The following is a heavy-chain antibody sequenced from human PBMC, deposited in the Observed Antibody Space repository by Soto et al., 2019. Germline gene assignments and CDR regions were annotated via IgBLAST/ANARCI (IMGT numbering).Heavy chain of an antibody. D-gene: IGHD4-17*01. Sequence: SETLSLTCAVYGGSFSGYYWSWIRQPPGKGLEWIGEINHSGSTNYNPSLKSRVTISVDTSKNQFSLKLGSVTAADTAVYYCARGYGRANYWGQGTLVTVSS. CDR2: INHSGST. CDR1: GGSFSGYY. V-gene: IGHV4-34*01. J-gene: IGHJ4*01. CDR3: ARGYGRANY.